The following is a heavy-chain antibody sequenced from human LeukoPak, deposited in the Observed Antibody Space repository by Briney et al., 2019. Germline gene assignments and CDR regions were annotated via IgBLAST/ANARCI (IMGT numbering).Heavy chain of an antibody. Sequence: ASVKVSCKASGYTFTGYYMHWVRHAPGQGLEWMGWINPNSGGTNYAQKFQGWVTMTRDTSISTAYMELSRLRSDDTAVYYCARGHCSGGTCYVDYWGQGTLVTVSS. CDR3: ARGHCSGGTCYVDY. CDR2: INPNSGGT. D-gene: IGHD2-15*01. CDR1: GYTFTGYY. J-gene: IGHJ4*02. V-gene: IGHV1-2*04.